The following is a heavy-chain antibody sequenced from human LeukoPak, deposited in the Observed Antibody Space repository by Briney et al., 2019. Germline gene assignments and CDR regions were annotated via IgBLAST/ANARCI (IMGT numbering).Heavy chain of an antibody. V-gene: IGHV4-34*01. CDR1: GGSFSGYY. CDR3: ARGIFRQYCSSTSCYTRSEYFQH. CDR2: ISHSGST. J-gene: IGHJ1*01. D-gene: IGHD2-2*02. Sequence: SETLSLTCAVFGGSFSGYYWNWIRQPPGKGLVWIGEISHSGSTNYNPYLKSRVTISVDTSKNQFSPKPSSVTAADTAVYYCARGIFRQYCSSTSCYTRSEYFQHWGQGTLVTVSS.